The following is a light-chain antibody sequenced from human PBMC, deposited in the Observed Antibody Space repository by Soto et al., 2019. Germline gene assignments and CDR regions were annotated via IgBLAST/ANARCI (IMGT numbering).Light chain of an antibody. CDR2: EVT. CDR1: SSDVGGYHY. J-gene: IGLJ7*01. Sequence: QSALTQPASVSGSPGQSITISCTGTSSDVGGYHYVSWYQQHPGKAPKLMIYEVTNRLTGVSNRFSASKSGNTASLTISGLQAEDEAHYYCSSYTTTYTVVFGGGTQLTVL. V-gene: IGLV2-14*01. CDR3: SSYTTTYTVV.